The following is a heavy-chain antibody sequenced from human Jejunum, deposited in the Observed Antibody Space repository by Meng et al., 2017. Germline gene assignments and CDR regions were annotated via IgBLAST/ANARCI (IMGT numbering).Heavy chain of an antibody. V-gene: IGHV3-20*04. Sequence: GESLKISCAASGFTFRDYGMTWVRQAPGTGLEWVSGINWNGGCTGYADSVKGRFTISRDNAKNSLYLQMNSLRAEDTALYYCARLPEKSGDYEIIGYYTFLLTYYGMEVWGQGNTVNGAS. CDR1: GFTFRDYG. CDR3: ARLPEKSGDYEIIGYYTFLLTYYGMEV. CDR2: INWNGGCT. J-gene: IGHJ6*02. D-gene: IGHD3-22*01.